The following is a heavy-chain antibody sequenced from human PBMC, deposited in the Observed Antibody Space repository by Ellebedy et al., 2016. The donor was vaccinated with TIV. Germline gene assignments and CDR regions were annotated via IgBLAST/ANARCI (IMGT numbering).Heavy chain of an antibody. CDR2: IYAGGTT. J-gene: IGHJ6*02. Sequence: GESLKISCAASGFSVTNNYMSWVRQAPGQGLEWVSLIYAGGTTNYADSVKGRFTVSRDNSKSTLALQMNSLRAEDTAVYYCAREMVAPGPYDYFYGMDVWGPGTTVTVSS. CDR1: GFSVTNNY. D-gene: IGHD5-12*01. V-gene: IGHV3-53*01. CDR3: AREMVAPGPYDYFYGMDV.